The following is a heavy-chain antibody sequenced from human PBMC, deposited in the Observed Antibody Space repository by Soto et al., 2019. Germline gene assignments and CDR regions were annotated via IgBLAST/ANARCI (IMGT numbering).Heavy chain of an antibody. Sequence: SVKVSCKASGFTFTSSAVQWVRQARGQRLEWIGWIVVGSGNTNYAQRFQERVTISADESTSTAYMELSSLRYEDTAVYFCARGTNWNDPTAFDIWGQGTMVTVSS. CDR1: GFTFTSSA. CDR3: ARGTNWNDPTAFDI. V-gene: IGHV1-58*01. J-gene: IGHJ3*02. CDR2: IVVGSGNT. D-gene: IGHD1-1*01.